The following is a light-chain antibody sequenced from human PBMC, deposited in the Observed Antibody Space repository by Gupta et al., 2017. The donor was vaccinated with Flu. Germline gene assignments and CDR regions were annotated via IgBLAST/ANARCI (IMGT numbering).Light chain of an antibody. CDR3: QQFNTVLT. J-gene: IGKJ4*01. CDR2: DAY. Sequence: SLLASSGGRITITCRGSREIISRWFAWYQQKPGKATNLLIYDAYRLASGIPTRSSGSGAGTEYTPTISSLQPDDVATYYCQQFNTVLTFGGGTKVEFK. CDR1: REIISRW. V-gene: IGKV1-5*03.